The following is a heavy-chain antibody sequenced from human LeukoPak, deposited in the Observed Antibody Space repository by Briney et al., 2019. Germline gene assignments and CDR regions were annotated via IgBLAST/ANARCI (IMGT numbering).Heavy chain of an antibody. CDR2: IYYSRNT. CDR1: GGSISSYY. V-gene: IGHV4-59*08. Sequence: SEALSLTCTVSGGSISSYYWSWIRQPPGKGLEWIGYIYYSRNTNYNPSLKSRVTISVDTSKNQFSLKLSSVTAADTAVYYCARHVYCGGDCYSSAFDYWGQGTLVTVSS. CDR3: ARHVYCGGDCYSSAFDY. J-gene: IGHJ4*02. D-gene: IGHD2-21*02.